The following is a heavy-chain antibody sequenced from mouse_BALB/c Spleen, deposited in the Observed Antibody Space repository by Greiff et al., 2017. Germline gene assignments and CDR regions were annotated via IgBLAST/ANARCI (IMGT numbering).Heavy chain of an antibody. CDR2: INSNGGST. CDR3: ARERDGNYGFAY. CDR1: GFTFSSYG. V-gene: IGHV5-6-3*01. D-gene: IGHD2-1*01. Sequence: EVKLQESGGGLVQPGGSLKLSCAASGFTFSSYGMSWVRQTPDKRLELVATINSNGGSTYYPDSVKGRFTISRDNAKNTLYLQMSSLKSEDTAMYYCARERDGNYGFAYWGQGTLVTVAA. J-gene: IGHJ3*01.